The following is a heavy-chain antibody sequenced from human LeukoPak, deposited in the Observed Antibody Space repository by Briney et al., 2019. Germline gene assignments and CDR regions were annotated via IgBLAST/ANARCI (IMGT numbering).Heavy chain of an antibody. CDR1: GFTFNTYW. CDR2: INSDGSST. Sequence: GGSLILSCVASGFTFNTYWMHWVRQAPGKGLVWVSRINSDGSSTSYADSVRGRLTISRDDAKNTLYLQMNSLRAEDTGVYYCVREGPGSNRWNSYGMDVWGQGTTVTVSS. V-gene: IGHV3-74*01. D-gene: IGHD6-13*01. CDR3: VREGPGSNRWNSYGMDV. J-gene: IGHJ6*02.